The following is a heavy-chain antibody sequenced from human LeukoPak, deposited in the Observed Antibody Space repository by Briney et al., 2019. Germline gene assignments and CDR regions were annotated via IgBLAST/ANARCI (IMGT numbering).Heavy chain of an antibody. CDR2: IRSNANTYAT. V-gene: IGHV3-73*01. CDR1: GFTFSGSA. D-gene: IGHD3-22*01. J-gene: IGHJ4*02. Sequence: QPGGSLRLSCAASGFTFSGSAMRWVRQASGKGLDWVGRIRSNANTYATAYAALVKGRFTISRDDSKNTAYLQMNSLKTEDTAVYYCTVAPDSSGYLNDYWGQGTLVTVSS. CDR3: TVAPDSSGYLNDY.